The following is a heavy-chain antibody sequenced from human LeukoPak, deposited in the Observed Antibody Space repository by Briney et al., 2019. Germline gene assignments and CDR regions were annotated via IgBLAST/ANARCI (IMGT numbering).Heavy chain of an antibody. D-gene: IGHD3-22*01. V-gene: IGHV3-15*01. CDR3: TTDTGYYDSSGYTLDY. Sequence: GGSLRLSCAASGFTFTNYDMSWVRQAPGKGLEWVGRIKSKTDGGTTDDAAPVKGRFTTSRDDSKNTLYLQMNSLKTEDTAVYYCTTDTGYYDSSGYTLDYWGQGTLVTVSS. CDR2: IKSKTDGGTT. CDR1: GFTFTNYD. J-gene: IGHJ4*02.